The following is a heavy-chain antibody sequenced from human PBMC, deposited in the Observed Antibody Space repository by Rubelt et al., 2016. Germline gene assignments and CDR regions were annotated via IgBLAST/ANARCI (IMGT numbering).Heavy chain of an antibody. V-gene: IGHV3-11*06. CDR3: ARWKAGAAAVRYFDD. CDR1: AFTFSDSY. D-gene: IGHD6-13*01. CDR2: ISSDSSKI. J-gene: IGHJ4*02. Sequence: GEPGGSLRISCAAAAFTFSDSYMSWIRQAPGKGQEWVSCISSDSSKIHYADSVTGRFTISRDNSKNTLYLQMNSLRAEDTAVYYCARWKAGAAAVRYFDDWGQGTLVTVSS.